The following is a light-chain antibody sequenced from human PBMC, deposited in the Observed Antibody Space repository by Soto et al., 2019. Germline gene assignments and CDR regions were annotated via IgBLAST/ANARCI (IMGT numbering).Light chain of an antibody. V-gene: IGKV3-20*01. CDR1: QSVSSSY. Sequence: EIVLTQSPGTLSLSPGERATLSCRASQSVSSSYLAWYQQKPGQAPRQLFYGASSRATGIPDRFSGSGSGTDFTITITRLEPEDYSVHYCHHYRTSFGGGTRVEIK. J-gene: IGKJ4*01. CDR2: GAS. CDR3: HHYRTS.